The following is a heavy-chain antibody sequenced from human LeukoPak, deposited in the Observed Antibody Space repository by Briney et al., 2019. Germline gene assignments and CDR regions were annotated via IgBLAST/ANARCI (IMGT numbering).Heavy chain of an antibody. J-gene: IGHJ3*01. V-gene: IGHV6-1*01. CDR1: GDNVSGNSTA. CDR2: TYYRSKWYN. D-gene: IGHD5-24*01. Sequence: SQTLSPTCAISGDNVSGNSTAYNWIRQSPSRGLEWLGRTYYRSKWYNDYAISVKSRITVNPDTSKNQLSLQLNSVTPEDTAVYYCARGGQGDGYSADEAFDFWGQGTIVTVSS. CDR3: ARGGQGDGYSADEAFDF.